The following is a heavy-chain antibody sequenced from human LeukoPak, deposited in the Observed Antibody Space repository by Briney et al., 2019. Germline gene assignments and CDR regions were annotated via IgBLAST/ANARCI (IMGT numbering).Heavy chain of an antibody. V-gene: IGHV4-59*01. CDR3: ARGSIQLWPHYYFDY. CDR1: GGSISNYY. D-gene: IGHD5-18*01. Sequence: SETLSLTCTVSGGSISNYYWSWIRQPPGKGLEWIGYIYYSETTNYNPSLKSRVTISEDTSKNQFSLKLSSVTAADTAVYYCARGSIQLWPHYYFDYWGQGTLVTVSS. CDR2: IYYSETT. J-gene: IGHJ4*02.